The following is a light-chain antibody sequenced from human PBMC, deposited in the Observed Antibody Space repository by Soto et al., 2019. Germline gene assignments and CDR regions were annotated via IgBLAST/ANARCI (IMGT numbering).Light chain of an antibody. V-gene: IGKV3-20*01. CDR1: QSVRSSY. CDR3: QHYDSSPPIFT. J-gene: IGKJ3*01. CDR2: GAS. Sequence: EIVLTQSPGTLSLSPGERATLSCRASQSVRSSYLAWYQQKPGQSPRLLISGASSRATGIPDRFSGSGSGTDFALTISRLEPEDFAVYYCQHYDSSPPIFTFRPGTKVDIK.